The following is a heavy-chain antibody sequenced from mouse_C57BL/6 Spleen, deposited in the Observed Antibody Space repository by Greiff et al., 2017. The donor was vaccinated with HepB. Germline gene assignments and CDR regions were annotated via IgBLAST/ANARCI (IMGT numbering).Heavy chain of an antibody. V-gene: IGHV1-80*01. CDR3: ARGGGDVGAY. Sequence: VMLVESGAELVKPGASVKISCKASGYAFSSYWMNWVKQRPGKGLEWIGQIYPGDGDTNYNGKFKGKATLTADKSSSTAYMQLSSLTSEDSAVYFCARGGGDVGAYWGQGTLVTVSA. CDR1: GYAFSSYW. D-gene: IGHD3-3*01. CDR2: IYPGDGDT. J-gene: IGHJ3*01.